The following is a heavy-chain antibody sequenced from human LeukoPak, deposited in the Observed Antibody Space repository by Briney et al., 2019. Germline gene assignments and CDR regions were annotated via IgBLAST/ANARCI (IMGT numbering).Heavy chain of an antibody. V-gene: IGHV4-39*07. D-gene: IGHD4-17*01. CDR1: GGSISSDNYY. J-gene: IGHJ4*02. CDR3: ARAGYGDSDFDY. CDR2: IYYSGTT. Sequence: PSETLSLTCTVSGGSISSDNYYWGWIRQPPGKGLEWIGSIYYSGTTYYNPSLKSRVTISVDTSKNQFSLRLNSVTAADTAVYYCARAGYGDSDFDYWGQGTLVTVSS.